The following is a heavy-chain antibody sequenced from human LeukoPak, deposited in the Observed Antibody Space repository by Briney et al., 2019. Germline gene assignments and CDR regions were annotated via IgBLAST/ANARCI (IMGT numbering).Heavy chain of an antibody. CDR3: AKDDSGTYYDFWSGYPPIGY. D-gene: IGHD3-3*01. Sequence: QSGGSLRLSCAASGFTFSSYAMSWVRQAPGKGLEWVSAISGSGGSTYYADSVKGRFTISRDNSKNTLYLQMNSLRAENTAVYYCAKDDSGTYYDFWSGYPPIGYWGQGTLVTVSS. CDR1: GFTFSSYA. V-gene: IGHV3-23*01. CDR2: ISGSGGST. J-gene: IGHJ4*02.